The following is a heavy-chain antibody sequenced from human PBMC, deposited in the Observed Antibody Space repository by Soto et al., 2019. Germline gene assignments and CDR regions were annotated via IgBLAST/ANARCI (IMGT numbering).Heavy chain of an antibody. D-gene: IGHD1-26*01. CDR1: GGSISTNNW. CDR3: VRGGASATWFDP. J-gene: IGHJ5*02. Sequence: QVQLQESGPGLVKPSGTLSLTCAVSGGSISTNNWWTWVRQPPGKGLEWIGEIFHGGNTNYNLSLNRRVTISTDESKTEFFLKMNSVTAADTALYYCVRGGASATWFDPWGQGTLVTVSS. V-gene: IGHV4-4*02. CDR2: IFHGGNT.